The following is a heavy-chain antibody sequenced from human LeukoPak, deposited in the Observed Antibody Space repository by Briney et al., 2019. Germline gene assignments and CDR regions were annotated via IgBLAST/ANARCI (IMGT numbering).Heavy chain of an antibody. CDR2: ISGSAGST. V-gene: IGHV3-23*01. D-gene: IGHD3-10*01. J-gene: IGHJ4*02. Sequence: PGGSLRLSCAASGFXFSSYVIGWVRQAPGKGLEWVSGISGSAGSTYYADSVKGRFTISRDNSKNTLYLQMNTLRVEDTAVYYCAKGGMVRGEYDYWGQGTLVTVSS. CDR1: GFXFSSYV. CDR3: AKGGMVRGEYDY.